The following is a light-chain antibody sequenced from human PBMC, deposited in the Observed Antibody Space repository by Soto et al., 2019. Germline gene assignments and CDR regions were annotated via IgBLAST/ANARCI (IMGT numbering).Light chain of an antibody. CDR1: SSDVGGYNY. Sequence: QSVLTQPASVSGSPGQSITISCSGTSSDVGGYNYVSWYQQHPGKAPKLMIYDVSNRPSAISNRFSASKSGNTASLTISRLQAEDDADYYCSSYTTSRSYVFGTGTKVTVL. CDR2: DVS. V-gene: IGLV2-14*01. J-gene: IGLJ1*01. CDR3: SSYTTSRSYV.